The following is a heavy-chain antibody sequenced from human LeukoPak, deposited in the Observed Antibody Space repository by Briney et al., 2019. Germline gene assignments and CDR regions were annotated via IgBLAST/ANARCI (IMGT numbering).Heavy chain of an antibody. CDR1: GYSFTNYW. D-gene: IGHD2-2*02. CDR3: ARHPYTRSCISTSCYRWFDP. V-gene: IGHV5-51*01. CDR2: IYPGDPDT. J-gene: IGHJ5*02. Sequence: GESLKISCKGSGYSFTNYWIGWVRQMPGKGLEWMGIIYPGDPDTRYNPSFQAQVTISAGKSISTAYLQWSSLKASDTAMYYCARHPYTRSCISTSCYRWFDPWGQGTLVTVSS.